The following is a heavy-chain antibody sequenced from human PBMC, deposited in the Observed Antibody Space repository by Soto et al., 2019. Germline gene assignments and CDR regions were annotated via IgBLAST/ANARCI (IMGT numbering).Heavy chain of an antibody. CDR2: FDPADGET. CDR1: GYTLTELS. D-gene: IGHD2-8*01. Sequence: GASVKVSCKVSGYTLTELSMHWGRQATGKGLEGMGGFDPADGETIYAQKLQGRVTMTEDTSTDTAYMELSSLRSEDTAVYYCATGTICTNGVCGDYWGQGTLVTVSS. V-gene: IGHV1-24*01. J-gene: IGHJ4*02. CDR3: ATGTICTNGVCGDY.